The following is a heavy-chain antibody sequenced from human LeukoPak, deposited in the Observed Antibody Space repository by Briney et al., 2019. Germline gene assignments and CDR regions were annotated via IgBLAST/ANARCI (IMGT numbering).Heavy chain of an antibody. CDR2: IGGTDGRT. V-gene: IGHV3-23*01. J-gene: IGHJ4*02. CDR3: ANDGSYYFDY. Sequence: GGSLRLSCAASGFTFSAYNLNWVRQAPGKGLEWIAAIGGTDGRTYYADFVKGRFTISRDNSKNTLYLQMNSLRAEDTAVYYCANDGSYYFDYWGQGTLVTVSS. CDR1: GFTFSAYN.